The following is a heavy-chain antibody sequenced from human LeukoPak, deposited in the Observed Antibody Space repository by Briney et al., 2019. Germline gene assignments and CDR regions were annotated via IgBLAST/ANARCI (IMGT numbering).Heavy chain of an antibody. Sequence: GGSPRLSCAASGFTFDDYAMHWVRQAPGKGLEWVSGISWNSGSIGYADSVKGRFTISRDNAKNSLYLQMNSLRAEDTALYYCAKGGVATYDSSGYYYEDWFDPWGQGTLVTVSS. V-gene: IGHV3-9*01. D-gene: IGHD3-22*01. J-gene: IGHJ5*02. CDR2: ISWNSGSI. CDR1: GFTFDDYA. CDR3: AKGGVATYDSSGYYYEDWFDP.